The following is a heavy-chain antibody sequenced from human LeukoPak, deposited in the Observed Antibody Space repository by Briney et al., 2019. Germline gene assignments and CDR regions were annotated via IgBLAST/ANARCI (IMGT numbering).Heavy chain of an antibody. D-gene: IGHD6-25*01. V-gene: IGHV3-30*03. J-gene: IGHJ4*02. Sequence: GGSLRLSCAASGFAFNSYVMRWVRQAPGKGLEWVAVISYDGSNTYYADSVKGRFTISRDNSKNTLHLQMNSLRAEDTAVYYCARFDGYNPDYWGQGALVTVSS. CDR1: GFAFNSYV. CDR2: ISYDGSNT. CDR3: ARFDGYNPDY.